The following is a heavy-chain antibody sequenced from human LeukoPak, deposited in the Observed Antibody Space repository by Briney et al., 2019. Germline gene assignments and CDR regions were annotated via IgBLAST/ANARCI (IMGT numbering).Heavy chain of an antibody. Sequence: PSETLSLTCTVSGGSISSYYWSWIRQPPGKGLEWIGYIYYGGSTNYNPSLKSRVTISVDTSKNQFSLKLSSVTAADTAVYYCARVTYSSKRNAFDTWGQGTMVTVSS. CDR3: ARVTYSSKRNAFDT. CDR2: IYYGGST. V-gene: IGHV4-59*01. CDR1: GGSISSYY. D-gene: IGHD6-13*01. J-gene: IGHJ3*02.